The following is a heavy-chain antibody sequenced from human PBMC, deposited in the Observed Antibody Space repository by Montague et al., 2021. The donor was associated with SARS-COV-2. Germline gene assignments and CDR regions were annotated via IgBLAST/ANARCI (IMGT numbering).Heavy chain of an antibody. D-gene: IGHD6-13*01. CDR2: TYYRSKWYN. CDR1: GDSVSSNSAA. Sequence: YAISGDSVSSNSAAWNWIRQSPSRGLEWLGRTYYRSKWYNDYALSVKSRITINPDTSKNQFSLQLNSVTPEDTAVYYCARSVGASSSSWPLPPHFDYWGQGTLVTVSS. CDR3: ARSVGASSSSWPLPPHFDY. V-gene: IGHV6-1*01. J-gene: IGHJ4*02.